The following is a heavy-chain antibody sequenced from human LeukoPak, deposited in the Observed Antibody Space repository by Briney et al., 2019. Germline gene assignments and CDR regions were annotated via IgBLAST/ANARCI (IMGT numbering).Heavy chain of an antibody. V-gene: IGHV1-2*02. CDR3: AREPIRVFDYFDL. Sequence: GASVKVSCKASRYTFSDYYMHWVRQAPGRGLEWMGCVNLDSGVTDYVQKFQGRITMTGDTSISTAYMDLSSLKSDDTGIYFCAREPIRVFDYFDLWGRGTLVTVSS. D-gene: IGHD3-9*01. CDR2: VNLDSGVT. J-gene: IGHJ2*01. CDR1: RYTFSDYY.